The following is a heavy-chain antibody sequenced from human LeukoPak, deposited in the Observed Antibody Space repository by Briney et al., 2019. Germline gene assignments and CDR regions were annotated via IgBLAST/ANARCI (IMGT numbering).Heavy chain of an antibody. D-gene: IGHD3-3*01. CDR3: ARDLGTIFGVVIIPQYFDY. V-gene: IGHV3-30*03. CDR1: GFTFSTYG. Sequence: GGSLRLSCAASGFTFSTYGMEWVRQAPGKGLEWVAVISYDGSNKNYADSVKGRFTISRDNSKNTLYLQMNSLRAEDTAVYYCARDLGTIFGVVIIPQYFDYWGQGTLVTVSS. CDR2: ISYDGSNK. J-gene: IGHJ4*02.